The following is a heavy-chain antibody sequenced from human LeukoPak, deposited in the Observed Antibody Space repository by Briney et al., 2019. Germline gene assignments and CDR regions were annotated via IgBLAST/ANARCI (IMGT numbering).Heavy chain of an antibody. Sequence: GGSLRLSCVGSGFMFSRYSMGWVRQAPGKGLEFVAHLKESGIEKEYVDSVKGRFTISRDNAENLLYLQMNSLRAEDTALYFCARWRGAQSEFDYWGQGTQVT. D-gene: IGHD3-3*01. J-gene: IGHJ4*02. CDR3: ARWRGAQSEFDY. V-gene: IGHV3-7*01. CDR2: LKESGIEK. CDR1: GFMFSRYS.